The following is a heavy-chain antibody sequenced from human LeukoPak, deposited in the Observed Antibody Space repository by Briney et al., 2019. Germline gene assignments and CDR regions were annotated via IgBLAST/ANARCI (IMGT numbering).Heavy chain of an antibody. V-gene: IGHV1-2*02. J-gene: IGHJ5*02. D-gene: IGHD2-2*01. Sequence: GASVKVSCKASGYTFTGYYIHWVRQAPGQGLEWMGWINPHSGGTNYAQKFQGGVTMTRDTSISTAYMELSRLRSDDTAVYYCARDSGYCSSTSCFNWFDPWGQGTLVTVSS. CDR2: INPHSGGT. CDR3: ARDSGYCSSTSCFNWFDP. CDR1: GYTFTGYY.